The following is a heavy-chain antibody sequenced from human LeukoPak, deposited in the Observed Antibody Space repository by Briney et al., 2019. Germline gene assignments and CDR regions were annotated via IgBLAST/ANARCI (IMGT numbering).Heavy chain of an antibody. Sequence: GGSLRLSCVASGFTFSSYAMHWVRQAPGKGLEWVALISYDGSNKYYADSVKGRFTISRDNSKNTLYLEMNSLRAEDAAVYYCARGGVYSSGSYYLYYFDYWGQGTLVTVSS. J-gene: IGHJ4*02. V-gene: IGHV3-30-3*01. CDR2: ISYDGSNK. CDR3: ARGGVYSSGSYYLYYFDY. D-gene: IGHD6-19*01. CDR1: GFTFSSYA.